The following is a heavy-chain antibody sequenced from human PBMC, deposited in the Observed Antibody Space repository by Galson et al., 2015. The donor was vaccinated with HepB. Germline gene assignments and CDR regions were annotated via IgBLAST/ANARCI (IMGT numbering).Heavy chain of an antibody. Sequence: SVKVSCKASGGTFSSYAISWVRQAPGQGLEWMGGIIPIFGTANYAQKFQGRVTITADESTSTAYMELSSLRSEDTAVYYCARENWAAAGFADWVGGFDTWGRGTLVTVSS. D-gene: IGHD6-13*01. V-gene: IGHV1-69*13. J-gene: IGHJ4*02. CDR1: GGTFSSYA. CDR3: ARENWAAAGFADWVGGFDT. CDR2: IIPIFGTA.